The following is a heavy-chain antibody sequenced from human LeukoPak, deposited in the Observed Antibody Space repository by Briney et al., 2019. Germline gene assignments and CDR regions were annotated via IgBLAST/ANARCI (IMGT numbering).Heavy chain of an antibody. CDR3: ATDYYDSSGYYY. J-gene: IGHJ4*02. V-gene: IGHV3-21*01. CDR1: GLTFSSYS. CDR2: ISSGSSYI. Sequence: GGSLRLSCAASGLTFSSYSMNWVRQAPGKGLEWVSSISSGSSYIYYADSVKGRFTISRDNAKNSLYLQMNSLRAEDTAVYYCATDYYDSSGYYYWGQGTLVTVSS. D-gene: IGHD3-22*01.